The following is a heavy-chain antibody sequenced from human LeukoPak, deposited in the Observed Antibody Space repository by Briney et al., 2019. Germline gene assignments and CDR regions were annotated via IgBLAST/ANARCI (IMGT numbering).Heavy chain of an antibody. Sequence: GGSLRLSCAASGFTFDAYAMHWVRQAPGKGLEWVSGISWNGGGMDYAVSVKGRFTISRDNAKNSLYLQMNSLRDEDTALYYCAKDITGGRSSPYFDSWGQGTLVTVSS. D-gene: IGHD6-6*01. V-gene: IGHV3-9*01. CDR3: AKDITGGRSSPYFDS. CDR2: ISWNGGGM. J-gene: IGHJ4*02. CDR1: GFTFDAYA.